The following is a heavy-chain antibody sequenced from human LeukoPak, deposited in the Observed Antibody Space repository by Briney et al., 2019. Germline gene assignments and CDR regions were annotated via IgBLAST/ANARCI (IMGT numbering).Heavy chain of an antibody. CDR3: ARAGRWSGYYLHQYYFDY. J-gene: IGHJ4*02. Sequence: SETLSLTCTVSGGSISSYYWSWIRQPPGKGLEWIGCIYYSGSTNYNPSLKSRVTISVDTSKNQFSLKLSSVTAADTAVYYCARAGRWSGYYLHQYYFDYWGQGTLVTVSS. CDR1: GGSISSYY. V-gene: IGHV4-59*01. CDR2: IYYSGST. D-gene: IGHD3-3*01.